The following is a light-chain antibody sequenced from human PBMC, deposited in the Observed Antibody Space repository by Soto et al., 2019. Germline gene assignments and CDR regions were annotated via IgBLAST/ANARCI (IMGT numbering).Light chain of an antibody. CDR2: SAS. CDR1: QNIYTY. CDR3: QHSYSPPRT. Sequence: DILMTQSPSSLSASVGDRVTITCRASQNIYTYLNWYQQNPGKAPKLLIYSASTLHGTVPSRFSGSGSGTDFTLTIRNLQPEDFAVYYCQHSYSPPRTFGHGTKLEIK. J-gene: IGKJ1*01. V-gene: IGKV1-39*01.